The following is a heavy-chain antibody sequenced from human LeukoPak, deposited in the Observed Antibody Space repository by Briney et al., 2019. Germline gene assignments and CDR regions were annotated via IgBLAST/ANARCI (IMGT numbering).Heavy chain of an antibody. Sequence: GGSLRLSCVASGFTFPDFGMHLVRQTPGKGLEWVAGINWSSGNIDYVDSVKGRFTISRDNAKSSVYLQMNSLRAEDMALYYCAKAGRYCSSTSCYREYYFDYWGQGTLVTVSS. CDR2: INWSSGNI. D-gene: IGHD2-2*01. CDR1: GFTFPDFG. J-gene: IGHJ4*02. CDR3: AKAGRYCSSTSCYREYYFDY. V-gene: IGHV3-9*03.